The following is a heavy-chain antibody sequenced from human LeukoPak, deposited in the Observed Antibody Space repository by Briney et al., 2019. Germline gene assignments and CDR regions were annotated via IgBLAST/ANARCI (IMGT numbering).Heavy chain of an antibody. CDR1: GGSFSGYY. Sequence: SETLSFTCAVYGGSFSGYYWSWIRQPPGKGLEWIGEINHSESTNYNPSPKSRVTISVDTSKNQFSLKLSSVTAADTAVYYCARRGGLLWFGEFPFDPWGQGTLVTVSS. CDR3: ARRGGLLWFGEFPFDP. D-gene: IGHD3-10*01. J-gene: IGHJ5*02. V-gene: IGHV4-34*01. CDR2: INHSEST.